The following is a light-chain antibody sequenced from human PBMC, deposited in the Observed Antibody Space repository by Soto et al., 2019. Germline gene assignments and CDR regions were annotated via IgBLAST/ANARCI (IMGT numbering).Light chain of an antibody. CDR3: QQASSLPHT. V-gene: IGKV1-12*01. J-gene: IGKJ2*01. CDR1: QGISTW. Sequence: DIQMTQSPSSVSASVGDRVTLTCRASQGISTWLAWYQQKPGKVPKLLIYGASRLQTGVPSRFSGSGSGTEYTLTISSRQPEDFATYYCQQASSLPHTFGQGTRVDIK. CDR2: GAS.